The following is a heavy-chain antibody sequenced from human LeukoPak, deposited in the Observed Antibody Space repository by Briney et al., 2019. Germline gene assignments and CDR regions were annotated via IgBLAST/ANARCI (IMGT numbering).Heavy chain of an antibody. V-gene: IGHV4-61*02. CDR3: ARGPYSYDSSGAFDI. CDR1: GDSISSGDYY. CDR2: ISSSGST. D-gene: IGHD3-22*01. Sequence: KPSETLSLTCTVSGDSISSGDYYWSWIRQPGGKGLEWIGRISSSGSTNYNPSLKSRVTISVDTSKNQFSLKLSSVTAADTAVYFCARGPYSYDSSGAFDIWGQGTMVTVSS. J-gene: IGHJ3*02.